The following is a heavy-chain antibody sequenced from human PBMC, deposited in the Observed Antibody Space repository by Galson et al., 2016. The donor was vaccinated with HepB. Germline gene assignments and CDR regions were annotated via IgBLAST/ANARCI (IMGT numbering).Heavy chain of an antibody. CDR3: AKDVYGSIVASMDG. V-gene: IGHV3-23*01. CDR2: ISGSGGST. CDR1: GFPFSSYA. D-gene: IGHD3-10*01. Sequence: SLRLSCAASGFPFSSYAMSWVRQAPGKGLEWVSAISGSGGSTYYAESVKGRFTISRDNSKNTLYLQMNSLRAEDTAVYYCAKDVYGSIVASMDGWGQGTTVTVSS. J-gene: IGHJ6*02.